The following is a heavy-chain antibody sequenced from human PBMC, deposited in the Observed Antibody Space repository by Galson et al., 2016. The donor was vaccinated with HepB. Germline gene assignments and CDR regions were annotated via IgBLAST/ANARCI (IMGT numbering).Heavy chain of an antibody. V-gene: IGHV1-18*01. CDR1: GYTFTSFG. CDR2: ISAYNGNT. D-gene: IGHD3-9*01. J-gene: IGHJ6*04. CDR3: ARVSLGDILTGYYSDV. Sequence: SVKVSCKASGYTFTSFGIRWVRPAPGQGLEWMGWISAYNGNTNYAQKRQGRVTMTTDTSTSTAYMELRSLRSDDTAVYYCARVSLGDILTGYYSDVWGKGTTVTVSS.